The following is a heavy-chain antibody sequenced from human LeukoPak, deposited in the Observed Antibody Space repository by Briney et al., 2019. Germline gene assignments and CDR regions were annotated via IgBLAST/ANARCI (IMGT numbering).Heavy chain of an antibody. V-gene: IGHV3-48*03. CDR3: AREAYYYGSGSYYTHYYYYYMDV. J-gene: IGHJ6*03. D-gene: IGHD3-10*01. CDR2: ISSSGSTI. CDR1: GFTFSSYE. Sequence: PGGSLRLSCAASGFTFSSYEMNWVRQAPGKGLEWVSYISSSGSTIYYADSVKGRFTISRDNAKNSLYLQMNSLRAEDTALYYCAREAYYYGSGSYYTHYYYYYMDVWGKGTTVTVS.